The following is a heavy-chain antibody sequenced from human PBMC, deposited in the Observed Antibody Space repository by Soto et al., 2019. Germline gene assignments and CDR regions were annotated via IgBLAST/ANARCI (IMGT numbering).Heavy chain of an antibody. CDR2: INAGNGNT. CDR3: ARRYSSGWYAYWYFDL. CDR1: GYTFTSYA. Sequence: QVQLVQSGAEVKKPGASVKVSCKASGYTFTSYAMHWVRQAPGQRLEWMGWINAGNGNTKYSQKFQGRVTITRDTSASTAYMELSSVRSEDTAVYYCARRYSSGWYAYWYFDLWGRGTLVTVSS. V-gene: IGHV1-3*01. J-gene: IGHJ2*01. D-gene: IGHD6-19*01.